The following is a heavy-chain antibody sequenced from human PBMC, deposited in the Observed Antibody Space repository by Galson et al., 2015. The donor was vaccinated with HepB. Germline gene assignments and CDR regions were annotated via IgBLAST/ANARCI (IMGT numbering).Heavy chain of an antibody. V-gene: IGHV3-30*02. D-gene: IGHD4-17*01. CDR1: GFTFSSYG. J-gene: IGHJ4*02. CDR2: IRYDGSNK. Sequence: SLRLSCAASGFTFSSYGMHWVRQAPGKGLEWVAFIRYDGSNKYYADSVKGRFTFSRDNSKNTLYLQMNSLRAEDTAVYYCAKALRSYGDYGYFDYWGQGTLVTVSS. CDR3: AKALRSYGDYGYFDY.